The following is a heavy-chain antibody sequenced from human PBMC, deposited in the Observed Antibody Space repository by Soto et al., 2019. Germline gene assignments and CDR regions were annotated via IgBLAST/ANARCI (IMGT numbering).Heavy chain of an antibody. CDR2: IRSKAHGGAT. CDR1: GFTFGDYA. CDR3: SRDRRDAAPYFYYGMDV. D-gene: IGHD2-2*01. J-gene: IGHJ6*02. V-gene: IGHV3-49*03. Sequence: GGSLRLSCAASGFTFGDYAMNWFRQAPGKGLEWLGFIRSKAHGGATDYAASVKGRFTISRDDSKGIAYLQMNSLKTEDTAVYYCSRDRRDAAPYFYYGMDVWGQGTTVTVSS.